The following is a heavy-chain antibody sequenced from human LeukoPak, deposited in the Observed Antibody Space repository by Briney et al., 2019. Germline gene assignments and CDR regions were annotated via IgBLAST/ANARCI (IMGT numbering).Heavy chain of an antibody. D-gene: IGHD6-13*01. J-gene: IGHJ4*02. Sequence: ASVKVSCKASGYTFTGCYIHWVRQAPGQGLEWMGHINPNNGGTNYAQKFQGRVTMTRDTSINTAYMELNSLRSDDTAIYYCARDHLAAAGSGGWGQGTLVTVSS. CDR2: INPNNGGT. CDR3: ARDHLAAAGSGG. V-gene: IGHV1-2*06. CDR1: GYTFTGCY.